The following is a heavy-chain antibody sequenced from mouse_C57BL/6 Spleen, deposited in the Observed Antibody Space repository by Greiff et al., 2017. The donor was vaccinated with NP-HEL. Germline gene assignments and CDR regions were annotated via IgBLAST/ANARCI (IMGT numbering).Heavy chain of an antibody. V-gene: IGHV5-17*01. CDR1: GFTFSDYG. CDR2: ISSGSSTI. CDR3: ARPHYYGSSSWFAY. Sequence: EVHLVESGGGLVKPGGSLKLSCAASGFTFSDYGMHWVRQAPEKGLEWVAYISSGSSTIYYADTVKGRFTISRDNAKNTLFLKMTSRRSEEKAMYYCARPHYYGSSSWFAYWGQGTLVTVSA. D-gene: IGHD1-1*01. J-gene: IGHJ3*01.